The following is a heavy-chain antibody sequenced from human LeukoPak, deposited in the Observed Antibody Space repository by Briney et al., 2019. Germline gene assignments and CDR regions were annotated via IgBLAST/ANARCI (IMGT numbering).Heavy chain of an antibody. CDR3: AREAGDNAFDI. Sequence: GASVKVSCKASGYTFTDFYMHWVRQAPGQGLEWMGWINPNSGGTNYAQKFQGRVTMTRDMSISTAYMEVSRLRADDSAVYYCAREAGDNAFDIWGQGTMVTVSS. D-gene: IGHD2-21*01. CDR2: INPNSGGT. J-gene: IGHJ3*02. V-gene: IGHV1-2*02. CDR1: GYTFTDFY.